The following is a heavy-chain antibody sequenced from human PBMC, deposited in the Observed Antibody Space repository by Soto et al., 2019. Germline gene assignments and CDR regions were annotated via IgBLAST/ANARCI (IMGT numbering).Heavy chain of an antibody. CDR2: IYWNDDK. V-gene: IGHV2-5*01. J-gene: IGHJ6*02. D-gene: IGHD3-10*01. Sequence: SGPTLVNPTQTLTLTCTFSGFSLSTSGVGVGWIRQPPGKALEWLALIYWNDDKRYSPSLKSRLTITKDTSKNQVVLTMTKMDPVDNPTYYCAHSMGFASPYYDYHGMDVWGQGTTVTVSS. CDR1: GFSLSTSGVG. CDR3: AHSMGFASPYYDYHGMDV.